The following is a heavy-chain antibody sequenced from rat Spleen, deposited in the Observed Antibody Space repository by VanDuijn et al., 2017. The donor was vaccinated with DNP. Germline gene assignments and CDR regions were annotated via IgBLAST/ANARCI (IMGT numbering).Heavy chain of an antibody. Sequence: EVQLQESGPGLVKPSQSLSLTCSVTGHSITSNYWGWIRKFPGNKLEWTGHISYSGSTTYNPSLKSRISITRDTSRNQFFLQLNSVTTEDTATYYCARWNIGTTTLDYWGQGVMVTVSS. CDR1: GHSITSNY. J-gene: IGHJ2*01. CDR3: ARWNIGTTTLDY. CDR2: ISYSGST. V-gene: IGHV3-1*01. D-gene: IGHD1-5*01.